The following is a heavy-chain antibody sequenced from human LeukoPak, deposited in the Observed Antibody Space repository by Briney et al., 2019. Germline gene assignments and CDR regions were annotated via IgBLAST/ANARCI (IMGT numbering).Heavy chain of an antibody. CDR3: ASHYGSGRYNWFDP. Sequence: ASVKVSCKASGYTFTGYYMHWVRQATGQGLEWMGWMNPNSGNTGYAQKFQGRVTMTRNTSISTAYMELSSLRSEDTAVYYCASHYGSGRYNWFDPWGQGTLVTVSS. D-gene: IGHD3-10*01. CDR1: GYTFTGYY. V-gene: IGHV1-8*02. CDR2: MNPNSGNT. J-gene: IGHJ5*02.